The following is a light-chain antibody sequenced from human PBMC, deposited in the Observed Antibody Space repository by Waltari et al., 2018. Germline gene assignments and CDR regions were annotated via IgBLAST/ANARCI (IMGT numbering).Light chain of an antibody. V-gene: IGLV1-44*01. CDR1: SSNIGSNS. CDR2: RSD. J-gene: IGLJ2*01. CDR3: ATWDDSLNAWI. Sequence: QSLLTQPPSISGAPGQRVTISCSGGSSNIGSNSVNWYAQVPGTTPKLLMYRSDQLPSGVSDRFSGSKSGTSASLAITGLLSADEADYICATWDDSLNAWIFGGGTRLTVL.